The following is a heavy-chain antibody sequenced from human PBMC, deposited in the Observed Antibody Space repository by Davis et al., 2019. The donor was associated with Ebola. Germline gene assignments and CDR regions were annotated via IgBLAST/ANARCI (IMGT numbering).Heavy chain of an antibody. Sequence: GESLKISCAASGFTFSSYGMHWVRQAPGKGLEWVAVISYDGSNKYYADSVKGRFTISRDNSKNTLYLQMNSLRAEDTAVYYCAKDDYGDYANWGQGTLVTVSS. CDR1: GFTFSSYG. D-gene: IGHD4-17*01. CDR2: ISYDGSNK. V-gene: IGHV3-30*18. J-gene: IGHJ4*02. CDR3: AKDDYGDYAN.